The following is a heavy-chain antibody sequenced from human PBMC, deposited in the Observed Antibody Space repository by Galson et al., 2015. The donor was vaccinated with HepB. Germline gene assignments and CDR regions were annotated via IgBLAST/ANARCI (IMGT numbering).Heavy chain of an antibody. V-gene: IGHV3-53*01. CDR2: IYSGGNT. D-gene: IGHD1-26*01. Sequence: SLRLSCAASGFTVSNNYMSWVRQAPGKGLEWVSVIYSGGNTYYADSVKGRFTISRDNSKNTLYLQMNSLRAEDTAVYYCARDRSGIYYFDYWGQGTLVTVSS. CDR1: GFTVSNNY. CDR3: ARDRSGIYYFDY. J-gene: IGHJ4*02.